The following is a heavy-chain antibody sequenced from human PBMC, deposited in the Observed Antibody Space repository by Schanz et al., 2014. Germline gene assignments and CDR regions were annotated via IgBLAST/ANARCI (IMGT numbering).Heavy chain of an antibody. D-gene: IGHD6-19*01. CDR3: AKDHPSSGWPAFDV. Sequence: EVQLVESGGGLVQPGGSLRLSCAASGFTFSTYWMHWVRQAPGKGLVWVSGITRQGTTYYGDFVRGRFSISRDLSSNTLYLQMNSLRADDSAIYYCAKDHPSSGWPAFDVWGQGTQVTVSS. CDR2: ITRQGTT. V-gene: IGHV3-74*01. J-gene: IGHJ4*02. CDR1: GFTFSTYW.